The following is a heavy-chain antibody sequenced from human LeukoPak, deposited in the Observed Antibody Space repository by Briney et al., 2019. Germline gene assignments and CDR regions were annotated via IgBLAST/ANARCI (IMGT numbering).Heavy chain of an antibody. CDR2: TYYRSKWYN. J-gene: IGHJ5*02. D-gene: IGHD6-19*01. CDR1: GDSVSSNSAA. CDR3: ARSLERVAGTWSWFDP. Sequence: SQTRSLTCAISGDSVSSNSAAWNWIRQSPSRGLEWLGRTYYRSKWYNDYAVSVKSRITINPDTSKNQFSLQLNSVTPEDTAVYYCARSLERVAGTWSWFDPWGQGTLVTVSS. V-gene: IGHV6-1*01.